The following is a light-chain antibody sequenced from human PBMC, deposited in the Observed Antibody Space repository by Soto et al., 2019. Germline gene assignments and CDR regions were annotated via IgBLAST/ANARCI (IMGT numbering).Light chain of an antibody. CDR2: DVS. V-gene: IGLV2-23*02. J-gene: IGLJ3*02. CDR1: RSNVGSYNF. Sequence: QSALTQPASVSGSPGQSITISCTGTRSNVGSYNFVSWYQQHPGQAPKVLIFDVSERPSGLSNRFSGSKSGNTASLTISGLRAEDEADYYCCSFASSGTLVFGGGTQLTVL. CDR3: CSFASSGTLV.